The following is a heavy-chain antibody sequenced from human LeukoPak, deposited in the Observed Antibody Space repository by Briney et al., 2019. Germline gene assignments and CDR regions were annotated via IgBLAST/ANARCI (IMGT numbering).Heavy chain of an antibody. V-gene: IGHV3-48*03. CDR1: GFTFSSYE. D-gene: IGHD3-10*01. CDR2: ISSSGRNI. Sequence: GGSLRLSCAASGFTFSSYEMNWVRQAPGKGLEWVSYISSSGRNIYYADSVKGRFTISRDNAKNSLYLQMNSMRAEDTAVYYCAGSYYNVFDYWGQGTLVTVSS. CDR3: AGSYYNVFDY. J-gene: IGHJ4*02.